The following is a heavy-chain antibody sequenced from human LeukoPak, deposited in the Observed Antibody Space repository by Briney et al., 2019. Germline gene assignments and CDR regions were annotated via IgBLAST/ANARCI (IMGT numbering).Heavy chain of an antibody. CDR1: AFTFRTYG. D-gene: IGHD5-24*01. Sequence: PGGSLRLSCAASAFTFRTYGMHWVRQAPGKGLEWVAVISFDANNKNYADSVKGRFTISRDNSKNTLYLQMNSLEAEDTAVYYCAKDRHPARADGYYFDYWGQGTLVTVSS. J-gene: IGHJ4*02. CDR2: ISFDANNK. CDR3: AKDRHPARADGYYFDY. V-gene: IGHV3-30*18.